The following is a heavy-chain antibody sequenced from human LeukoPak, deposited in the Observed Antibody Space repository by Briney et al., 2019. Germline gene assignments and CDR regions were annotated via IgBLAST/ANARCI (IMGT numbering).Heavy chain of an antibody. V-gene: IGHV4-59*01. J-gene: IGHJ6*02. CDR2: IYSSGTT. CDR3: AREDPQTTVPEGMDV. CDR1: GGSISYYY. Sequence: KASETLSLTSTVSGGSISYYYWSWIRQSPGKGLEWIGYIYSSGTTNYNPSLKSRVTISVDTSKNQFSLQLRSVTAADTAVYFCAREDPQTTVPEGMDVWGQGTTVTVSS. D-gene: IGHD4-17*01.